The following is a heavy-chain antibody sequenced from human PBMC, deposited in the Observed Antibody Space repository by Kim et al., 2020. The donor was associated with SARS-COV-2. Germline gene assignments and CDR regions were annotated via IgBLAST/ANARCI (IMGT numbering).Heavy chain of an antibody. Sequence: SETLSLTCAVYGGSFSGYYWSWIRQPPGKGLEWIGEINHSGSTNYNPSLKSRVTISVDTSKNQFSLKLSSVTAADTAVYYCARAYSGYDYGPPYFDYWGQGTLVTVSS. V-gene: IGHV4-34*01. J-gene: IGHJ4*02. CDR2: INHSGST. CDR1: GGSFSGYY. CDR3: ARAYSGYDYGPPYFDY. D-gene: IGHD5-12*01.